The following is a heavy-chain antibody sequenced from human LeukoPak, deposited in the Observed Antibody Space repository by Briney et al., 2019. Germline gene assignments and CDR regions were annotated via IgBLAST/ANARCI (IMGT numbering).Heavy chain of an antibody. CDR1: GFTFSSYA. Sequence: PGGSLRLSCAASGFTFSSYAMHWVRQAPGKGLEWVAVISYDGSNKYYADSVKGRFTISRDNSKNTLYLQMNSLRAEDTAVYYCAKAIRGHYYGSGSYYQFDYWGQGTLVTVSS. V-gene: IGHV3-30*04. CDR2: ISYDGSNK. D-gene: IGHD3-10*01. CDR3: AKAIRGHYYGSGSYYQFDY. J-gene: IGHJ4*02.